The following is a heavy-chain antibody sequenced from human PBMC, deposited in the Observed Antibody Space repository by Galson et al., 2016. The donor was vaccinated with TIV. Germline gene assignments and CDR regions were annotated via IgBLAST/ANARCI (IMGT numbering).Heavy chain of an antibody. CDR2: IDWDDDK. Sequence: PALVKPTQTLTLTCTFSGFSLNTNGMSVSWIRQPPGKALEWLARIDWDDDKFYTTSLKTRLTISKDTPENRVVLTMTNMDPVDTATYFCARHCSGGSCFGYWGQGALVTVSS. CDR3: ARHCSGGSCFGY. J-gene: IGHJ4*02. V-gene: IGHV2-70*04. D-gene: IGHD2-15*01. CDR1: GFSLNTNGMS.